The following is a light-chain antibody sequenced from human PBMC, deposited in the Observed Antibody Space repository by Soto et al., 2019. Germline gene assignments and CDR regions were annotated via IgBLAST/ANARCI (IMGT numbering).Light chain of an antibody. Sequence: NVLSHSPGAVSLSTLETATPSGSASQSVSSSYLAWYQQKPGQAPRLLIYDASTRATGIPDRFSGSGSGTDFTLTISRLEPEDFAVYYCQQSASPPRPFGQGTKADIK. V-gene: IGKV3-20*01. CDR1: QSVSSSY. CDR2: DAS. CDR3: QQSASPPRP. J-gene: IGKJ1*01.